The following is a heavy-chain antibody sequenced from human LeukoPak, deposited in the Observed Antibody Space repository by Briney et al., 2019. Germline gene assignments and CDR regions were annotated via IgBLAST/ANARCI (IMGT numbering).Heavy chain of an antibody. J-gene: IGHJ4*02. V-gene: IGHV3-23*01. Sequence: GGSLRLSCTASGFTFTSCAMSWVRQAPGKGLEWVSVISGTGGSTNHADSVKGRFTISRDNSKNTLYLQMNSLRAEDTAVYYCAKESGDDSSGYYEVFDYWGQGTLVTVSS. D-gene: IGHD3-22*01. CDR3: AKESGDDSSGYYEVFDY. CDR1: GFTFTSCA. CDR2: ISGTGGST.